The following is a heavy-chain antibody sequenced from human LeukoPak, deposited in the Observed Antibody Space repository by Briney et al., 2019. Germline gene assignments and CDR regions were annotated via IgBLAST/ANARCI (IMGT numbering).Heavy chain of an antibody. V-gene: IGHV4-59*06. CDR3: ARDPLYYYGSGSFLGGFDC. D-gene: IGHD3-10*01. Sequence: SETLSLTCTVSGGSINNYFWSWIRQHPGKGLEWIGYIDYSGSTYYNPSLKSRVTISVDTSKNQFSLKLSSVTAADTAVYYCARDPLYYYGSGSFLGGFDCWGQGTLVTVSS. CDR1: GGSINNYF. J-gene: IGHJ4*02. CDR2: IDYSGST.